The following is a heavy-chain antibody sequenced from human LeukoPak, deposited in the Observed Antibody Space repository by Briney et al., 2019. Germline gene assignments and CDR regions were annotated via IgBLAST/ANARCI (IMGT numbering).Heavy chain of an antibody. CDR2: IKQDGSEK. J-gene: IGHJ2*01. CDR3: VRTHKIKVFSISVNSCSSMYRHFAL. CDR1: GFTFRTYW. D-gene: IGHD2-15*01. V-gene: IGHV3-7*01. Sequence: GGSLRLSCAASGFTFRTYWMSWVRQAPGKGLEWVAKIKQDGSEKYYVDSVKGRFTISRDNAENSLFLQMNSLRVEDTAVYYCVRTHKIKVFSISVNSCSSMYRHFALWALGSLVIVS.